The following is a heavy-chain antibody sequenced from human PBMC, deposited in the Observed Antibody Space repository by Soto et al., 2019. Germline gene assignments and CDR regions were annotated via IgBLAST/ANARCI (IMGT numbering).Heavy chain of an antibody. J-gene: IGHJ3*02. CDR1: VGSISSGGYY. Sequence: QVQLQESGPGLVKPSQTLSLTCTVSVGSISSGGYYWSWIRQHPGKGLEWIGYIYYSGSTYYNPSLKSRVTISVDTSKNQYSLKLSSVTAADTAVYYCARGGAPIMITFVAFDIWGQGTMVTVSS. CDR3: ARGGAPIMITFVAFDI. CDR2: IYYSGST. D-gene: IGHD3-16*01. V-gene: IGHV4-31*03.